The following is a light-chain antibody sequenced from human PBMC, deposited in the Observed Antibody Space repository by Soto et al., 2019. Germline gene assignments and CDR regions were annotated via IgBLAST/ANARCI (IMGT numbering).Light chain of an antibody. CDR2: DTM. CDR3: FLSHSGVGV. CDR1: TGPFTSGNC. V-gene: IGLV7-46*01. Sequence: QAVVTQEPSLNVSPGGTVTLTCASATGPFTSGNCPYWFQQKLGQAPRKLIYDTMNKLSWTPARFSGSLLGGKAALTLSGAQPEDEAEYYCFLSHSGVGVFGGGTKLTVL. J-gene: IGLJ2*01.